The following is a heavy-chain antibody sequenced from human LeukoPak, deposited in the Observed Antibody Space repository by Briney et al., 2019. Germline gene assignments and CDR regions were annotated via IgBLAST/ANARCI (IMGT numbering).Heavy chain of an antibody. CDR1: GFTFSSYA. V-gene: IGHV3-23*01. Sequence: GGSLRLSCAASGFTFSSYAMSWVRQAPGKGLEWVSAISGSGGSTYYADSVKGRFTISRDNAKNSLYLQMNSLRAEDTALYYCARDIHYDILTGYFPPTNYYYYMDVWGKGTTVTVSS. CDR3: ARDIHYDILTGYFPPTNYYYYMDV. D-gene: IGHD3-9*01. CDR2: ISGSGGST. J-gene: IGHJ6*03.